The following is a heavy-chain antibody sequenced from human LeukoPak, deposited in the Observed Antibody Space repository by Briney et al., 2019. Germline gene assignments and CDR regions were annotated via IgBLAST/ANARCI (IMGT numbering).Heavy chain of an antibody. D-gene: IGHD2-21*01. J-gene: IGHJ3*01. V-gene: IGHV1-2*02. CDR3: ARGHILVPAGAFDL. Sequence: ASVTVSFKSSGYTFAGYFMHWVRQAPGQGLEWMGWINPNNGGTNYAQKFQGRVTMTGDTSISTAYMELSRLTSDDTALYYCARGHILVPAGAFDLWGQGTVVTVSS. CDR1: GYTFAGYF. CDR2: INPNNGGT.